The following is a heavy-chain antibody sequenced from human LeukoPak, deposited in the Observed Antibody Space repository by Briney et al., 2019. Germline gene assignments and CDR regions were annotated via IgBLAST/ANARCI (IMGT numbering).Heavy chain of an antibody. Sequence: SETLSLTRSVSGISISDGRYYWAWIRQRPGRGLEWIGYKYYSGSAKYNPSLKSRLTISIDTPENQFSLHLSSVTAADTAMYYCATPYCSSLSCLDVFNIWGQGRMVTVSS. CDR2: KYYSGSA. D-gene: IGHD2-2*01. CDR3: ATPYCSSLSCLDVFNI. CDR1: GISISDGRYY. V-gene: IGHV4-31*03. J-gene: IGHJ3*02.